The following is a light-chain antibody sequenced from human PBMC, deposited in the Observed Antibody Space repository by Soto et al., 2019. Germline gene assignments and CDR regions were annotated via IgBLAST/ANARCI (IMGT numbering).Light chain of an antibody. CDR3: QQYGSSPWT. CDR2: GAS. Sequence: ETVLTQSPGTLSLSPGERATLSCRASQTIRSNYLAWYRQTPGQAPRLPIYGASNRATGIADRFSGSGSGTDFTLIISRLEPEDVALYYCQQYGSSPWTFGQGTKVEIK. J-gene: IGKJ1*01. CDR1: QTIRSNY. V-gene: IGKV3-20*01.